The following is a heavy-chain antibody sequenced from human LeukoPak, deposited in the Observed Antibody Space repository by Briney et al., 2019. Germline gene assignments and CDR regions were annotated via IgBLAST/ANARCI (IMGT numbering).Heavy chain of an antibody. CDR3: ARVGSSSSWLFDY. D-gene: IGHD6-13*01. J-gene: IGHJ4*02. V-gene: IGHV3-64*01. CDR2: INSNGGST. CDR1: GFIFSSYA. Sequence: GASLRLSCAASGFIFSSYAMYWVRQAPGKGLEYVSAINSNGGSTYYANSVKGRFSISRDNSKNTLYLQMGSLRAEDMAVYYCARVGSSSSWLFDYWGQGTLVTVSS.